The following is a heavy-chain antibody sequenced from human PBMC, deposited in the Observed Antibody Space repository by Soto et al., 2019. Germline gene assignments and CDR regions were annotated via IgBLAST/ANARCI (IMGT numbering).Heavy chain of an antibody. J-gene: IGHJ4*02. D-gene: IGHD3-9*01. CDR3: ATDSLTGYYRGSTVDY. V-gene: IGHV1-24*01. Sequence: ASVKVSCKVSGYTLTELSMHWVRQAPGKGLEWMGGFDPEDGETIYAQKFQGRVTMTEDTSTDTAYMELSSLRSEDTAVYYCATDSLTGYYRGSTVDYWGQGTLVTVSS. CDR1: GYTLTELS. CDR2: FDPEDGET.